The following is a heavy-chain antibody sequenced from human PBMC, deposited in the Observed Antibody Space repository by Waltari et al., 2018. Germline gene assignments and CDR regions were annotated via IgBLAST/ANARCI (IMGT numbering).Heavy chain of an antibody. CDR2: IYGGGST. CDR1: GFTVSSNY. Sequence: EVQLVESGGGLIQPGGSLRLSCAASGFTVSSNYMSWVRPAPGKGLEWVSVIYGGGSTYYADSVKGRFTISRDNSKNTLYLQMNSLRAEDTAVYYCARDPGGYSSGWYSLDYWGQGTLVTVSS. J-gene: IGHJ4*02. CDR3: ARDPGGYSSGWYSLDY. V-gene: IGHV3-53*01. D-gene: IGHD6-19*01.